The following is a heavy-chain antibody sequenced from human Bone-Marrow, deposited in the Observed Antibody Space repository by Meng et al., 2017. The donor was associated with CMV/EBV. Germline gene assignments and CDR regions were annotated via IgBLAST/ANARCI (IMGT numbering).Heavy chain of an antibody. CDR2: ISSSGSTI. Sequence: GESLKISCAASGFTFSSYEMNWVRQAPGKGLEWVSYISSSGSTIYYADSVKGRFTIFRDNAKNSLYLQMNSLRAEDTAVYYCARVRLDCSSTSCYYYGMDVWGQGTTVTVSS. V-gene: IGHV3-48*03. D-gene: IGHD2-2*01. J-gene: IGHJ6*02. CDR3: ARVRLDCSSTSCYYYGMDV. CDR1: GFTFSSYE.